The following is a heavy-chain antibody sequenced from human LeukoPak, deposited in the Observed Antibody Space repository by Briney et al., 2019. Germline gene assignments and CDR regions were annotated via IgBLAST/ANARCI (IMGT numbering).Heavy chain of an antibody. D-gene: IGHD1-1*01. V-gene: IGHV1-18*01. CDR3: ARDPVSASTTFDY. J-gene: IGHJ4*02. Sequence: KLQGRVTMTTDTSTSTAYMELRSLRSDDTAVYYCARDPVSASTTFDYWGQGTLVTVSS.